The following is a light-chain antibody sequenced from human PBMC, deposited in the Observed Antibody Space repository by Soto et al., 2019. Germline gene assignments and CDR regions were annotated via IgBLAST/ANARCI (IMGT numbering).Light chain of an antibody. V-gene: IGKV3-15*01. CDR1: QSVNIN. Sequence: EIVMTQSPATLSVSPGERATLSCRASQSVNINLAWYQQKPGQAPRLLIYGTSTRATGVPARFSGSGSGTEVSLTISNLQSADFAVYYCQQYNDWPPLTFGGGTKVAIK. CDR2: GTS. J-gene: IGKJ4*02. CDR3: QQYNDWPPLT.